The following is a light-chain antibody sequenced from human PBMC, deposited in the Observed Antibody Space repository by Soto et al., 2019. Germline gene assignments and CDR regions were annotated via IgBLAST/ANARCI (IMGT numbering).Light chain of an antibody. V-gene: IGKV3-15*01. CDR3: QQSHNYMYT. Sequence: ELVMSQSPATLSVSPGERVTLSCRASQSIRKNLAWYQKKPGQAPTLLIYAASTRATGVPARFSGSGSGTEFTLTISSLQSEDFATYYCQQSHNYMYTFGQGTRLEI. CDR2: AAS. CDR1: QSIRKN. J-gene: IGKJ5*01.